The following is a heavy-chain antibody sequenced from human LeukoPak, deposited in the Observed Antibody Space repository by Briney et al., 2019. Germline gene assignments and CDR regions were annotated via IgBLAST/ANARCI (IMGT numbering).Heavy chain of an antibody. CDR2: ISSSGSTI. CDR3: ASWDGSGSYPKFDY. D-gene: IGHD3-10*01. Sequence: GGSLRLSCAASGFTFSDYYMSWIRQAPGKGLEWVSYISSSGSTIYYADSVKGRFTISRDNAKNSLYLQMNSLRAEDTAVYYCASWDGSGSYPKFDYWGQGTLVTVSS. CDR1: GFTFSDYY. V-gene: IGHV3-11*01. J-gene: IGHJ4*02.